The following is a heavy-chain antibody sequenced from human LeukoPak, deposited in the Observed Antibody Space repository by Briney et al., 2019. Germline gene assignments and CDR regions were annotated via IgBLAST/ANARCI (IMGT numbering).Heavy chain of an antibody. D-gene: IGHD2-15*01. CDR3: ARDFDIVVFMGAFDI. V-gene: IGHV1-2*02. CDR2: INPNSGGT. J-gene: IGHJ3*02. Sequence: ASVKVSCKASGYTFTCYYMHWVRQAPGQGLEWMGWINPNSGGTNYAQKLQGRVTMTTDTSTSTAYMELRSLRSDDTAVYYCARDFDIVVFMGAFDIWGQGTMVTVSS. CDR1: GYTFTCYY.